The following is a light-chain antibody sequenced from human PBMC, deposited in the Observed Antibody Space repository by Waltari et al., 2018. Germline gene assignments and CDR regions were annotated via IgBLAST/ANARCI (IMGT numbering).Light chain of an antibody. Sequence: IVMTQSPDSLAVSLGERATINCKSSQSILYSKNYLAWYQQKPGQPPKLLIYWASTREFGVPDRFRGSGSGADFTLTISSLQAEDVAVYFCQQYYSNPITFGQGTRLEIK. V-gene: IGKV4-1*01. CDR1: QSILYSKNY. J-gene: IGKJ5*01. CDR3: QQYYSNPIT. CDR2: WAS.